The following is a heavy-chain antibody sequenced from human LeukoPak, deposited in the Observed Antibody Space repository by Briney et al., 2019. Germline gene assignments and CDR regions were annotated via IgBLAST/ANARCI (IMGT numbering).Heavy chain of an antibody. V-gene: IGHV3-23*01. CDR2: ISGGGGGT. CDR1: GFTFSIYA. CDR3: ARGDKQLVFNRNKGGFDP. Sequence: GGSLRLSCAASGFTFSIYAMNWVRQAPGKGLEWVSAISGGGGGTYYADSVKGRFTISRDNSKNTLYLQMNSLRTEDTAVYYCARGDKQLVFNRNKGGFDPWGQGTLVTVSS. J-gene: IGHJ5*02. D-gene: IGHD6-13*01.